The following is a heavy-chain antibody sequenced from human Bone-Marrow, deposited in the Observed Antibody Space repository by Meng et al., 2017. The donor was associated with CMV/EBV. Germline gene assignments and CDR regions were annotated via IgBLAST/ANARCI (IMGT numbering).Heavy chain of an antibody. Sequence: CTVSGGSIRSSGDYWGWVRQPPGKVLEWIGSIYYSGSTYYNPSLTSRVTISTDTSKNQFSLKLSSVTAADTAVYYCARHAHSHHYEYWGQGTLVTVSS. CDR3: ARHAHSHHYEY. D-gene: IGHD5-18*01. J-gene: IGHJ4*02. V-gene: IGHV4-39*01. CDR1: GGSIRSSGDY. CDR2: IYYSGST.